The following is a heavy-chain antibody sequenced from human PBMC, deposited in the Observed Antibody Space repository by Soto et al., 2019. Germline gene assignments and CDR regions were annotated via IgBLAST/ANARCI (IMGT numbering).Heavy chain of an antibody. CDR3: AKDGHLLRYFDWLGIH. CDR1: GFTFSNSD. CDR2: VSWNGSRT. Sequence: PGGSLRLSCAASGFTFSNSDMNWVHQAPGKGLEWVSGVSWNGSRTHYADSVKGRFIISRDNSRNTLYLQTNSLRAEDTAVYYCAKDGHLLRYFDWLGIHWGQGTLVTVSS. J-gene: IGHJ4*02. D-gene: IGHD3-9*01. V-gene: IGHV3-35*01.